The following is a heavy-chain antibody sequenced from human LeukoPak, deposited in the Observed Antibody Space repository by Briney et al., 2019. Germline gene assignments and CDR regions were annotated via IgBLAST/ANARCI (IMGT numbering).Heavy chain of an antibody. CDR2: ISWNSGSI. V-gene: IGHV3-9*01. Sequence: GGSLRLSCAASGFTFDDYAMHWVRQAPGKGLEWVSGISWNSGSIGYADSVKGRFTISRDNAKNSLYLQMNSLRAEDTALYYCAKGLVTSLAEYFQHWGQGTLVTVSS. D-gene: IGHD3-9*01. CDR3: AKGLVTSLAEYFQH. CDR1: GFTFDDYA. J-gene: IGHJ1*01.